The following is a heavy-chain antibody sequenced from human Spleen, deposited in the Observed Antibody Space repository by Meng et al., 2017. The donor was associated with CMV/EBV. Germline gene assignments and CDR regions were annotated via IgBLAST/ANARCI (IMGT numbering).Heavy chain of an antibody. CDR3: ARDTENDFNAFDI. V-gene: IGHV4-59*01. D-gene: IGHD3-3*01. J-gene: IGHJ3*02. Sequence: SETLSLTCSVSGCSISSYYWSWMRQPPGRGLEWIGYIHYSGNTNYNPSLKSRVTISTDRSKNQSSLKLRSVTAADTAVYYCARDTENDFNAFDIWGRGTMVTVSS. CDR1: GCSISSYY. CDR2: IHYSGNT.